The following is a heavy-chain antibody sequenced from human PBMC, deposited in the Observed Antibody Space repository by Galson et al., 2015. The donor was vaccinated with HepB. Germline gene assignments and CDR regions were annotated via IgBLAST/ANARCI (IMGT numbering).Heavy chain of an antibody. Sequence: SLRLSCAASGFSFSGSSVHWVRQASGKGLEWVGRIRSKANNYATAYGASVKGRFTISRDVSRKTAYLQMNSLKTEDTAVYYCTRRDDFWSGSSDYWGQGTLVTVSS. D-gene: IGHD3-3*01. J-gene: IGHJ4*02. CDR1: GFSFSGSS. V-gene: IGHV3-73*01. CDR3: TRRDDFWSGSSDY. CDR2: IRSKANNYAT.